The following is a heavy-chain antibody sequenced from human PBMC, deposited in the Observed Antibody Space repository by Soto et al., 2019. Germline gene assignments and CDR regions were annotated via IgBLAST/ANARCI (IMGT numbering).Heavy chain of an antibody. V-gene: IGHV1-46*01. Sequence: VSGKVCFKASGYTFTSYYMHFVRKAPGQGLEWMGIINPSGGSTSYAQKFQGRVTMTRDTSTSTVYMELSSLRSEDTAVYYCARSGSGSHSDFDYWGQGTLVTVSS. D-gene: IGHD3-10*01. CDR1: GYTFTSYY. J-gene: IGHJ4*02. CDR2: INPSGGST. CDR3: ARSGSGSHSDFDY.